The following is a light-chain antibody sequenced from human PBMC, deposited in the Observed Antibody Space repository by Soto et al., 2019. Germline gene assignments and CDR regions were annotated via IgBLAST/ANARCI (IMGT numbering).Light chain of an antibody. V-gene: IGLV4-69*01. CDR3: QTWGTGIWV. CDR2: LNSDGSH. Sequence: QPVLTQSPSASASLGASVKLTCTLSIGHSNYAVAWHQQQPEKGPRYLMKLNSDGSHNKGDGIPDRFSGSSSGAERYLTISRLQSEDEADYYCQTWGTGIWVFGGGTQLTV. J-gene: IGLJ3*02. CDR1: IGHSNYA.